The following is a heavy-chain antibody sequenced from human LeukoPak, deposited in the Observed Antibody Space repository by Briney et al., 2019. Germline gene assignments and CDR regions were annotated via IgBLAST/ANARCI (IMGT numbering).Heavy chain of an antibody. V-gene: IGHV4-59*12. D-gene: IGHD3-22*01. J-gene: IGHJ4*02. CDR3: ARDYYDSGGYYYFDY. CDR1: GGSISGYH. Sequence: SETLSLTCTVSGGSISGYHWSWIRQPPGKGLEWIGYVHYSGNTNYNPSLKSRVTMSVDTSKNQFSLKLSSVTAADTAVFYCARDYYDSGGYYYFDYWGQGTLVTVSS. CDR2: VHYSGNT.